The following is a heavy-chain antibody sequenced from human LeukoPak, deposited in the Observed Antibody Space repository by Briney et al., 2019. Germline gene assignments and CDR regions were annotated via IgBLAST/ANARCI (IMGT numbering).Heavy chain of an antibody. CDR1: GGSISSYY. D-gene: IGHD2-2*01. J-gene: IGHJ3*02. Sequence: PSETLSLTCTVSGGSISSYYWSWIRQHPGKGLEWIGYIYYSGSTYYNPSLKSRVTISVDTSKNQFSLKLSSVTAADTAVYYCARDPRGYCSSTSCYGSAFDIWGQGTMVTVSS. CDR3: ARDPRGYCSSTSCYGSAFDI. V-gene: IGHV4-59*12. CDR2: IYYSGST.